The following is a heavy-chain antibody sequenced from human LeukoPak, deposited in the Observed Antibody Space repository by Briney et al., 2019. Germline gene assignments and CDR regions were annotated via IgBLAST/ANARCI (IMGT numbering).Heavy chain of an antibody. Sequence: PGGSLRLSCAASGFTFSDYYMSWIRRAPGKGLEWVSYISSRSSHTNYADSVKGRFTISRDNAKNSLYLQMNSLRAEDTAVYYCARFSSGWYYFDYWGQGTLVTVSS. CDR1: GFTFSDYY. V-gene: IGHV3-11*03. CDR2: ISSRSSHT. J-gene: IGHJ4*02. D-gene: IGHD6-19*01. CDR3: ARFSSGWYYFDY.